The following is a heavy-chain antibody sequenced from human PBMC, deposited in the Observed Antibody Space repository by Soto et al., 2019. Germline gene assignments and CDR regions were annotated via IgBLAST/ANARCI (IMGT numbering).Heavy chain of an antibody. CDR3: ARPALYCSGGSCYSRYYFDY. V-gene: IGHV1-18*01. Sequence: QIQLVQSGAEVKKPGASVKVSCKASGYTFTSYGISWVRQAPGQGLECMGWISAYNGNTNYAQKFQGRVTMTSDTSTSTAYIELRSLRSDDTAVYYRARPALYCSGGSCYSRYYFDYWGHGTLVTVSS. CDR1: GYTFTSYG. D-gene: IGHD2-15*01. J-gene: IGHJ4*01. CDR2: ISAYNGNT.